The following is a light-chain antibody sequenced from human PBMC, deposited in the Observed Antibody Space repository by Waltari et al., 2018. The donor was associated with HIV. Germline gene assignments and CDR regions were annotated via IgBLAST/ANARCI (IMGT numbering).Light chain of an antibody. Sequence: VMTKTPLSLSVTPGQPAYISCKCSQSLLHNDGKTYLYWYLQKPGQSPQLLIYEVSNRFSGVPDRCSGSGSGTNLTLKNSRVEAEDVGVYYCIQTIHRPITFGQGTRLEIK. CDR2: EVS. V-gene: IGKV2D-29*02. CDR1: QSLLHNDGKTY. CDR3: IQTIHRPIT. J-gene: IGKJ5*01.